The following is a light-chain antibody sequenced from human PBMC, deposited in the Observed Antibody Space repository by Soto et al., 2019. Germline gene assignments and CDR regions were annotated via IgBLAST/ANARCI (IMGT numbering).Light chain of an antibody. V-gene: IGKV1-5*03. CDR3: QQYDTYSPT. CDR1: QSISTW. CDR2: KAS. Sequence: DIQMTQSPSTLSASIGDGVTITCRASQSISTWVAWYQQKPRKAPKLLIYKASSLKSGVPSRFSGRGSGTEFTLTIISLQTDDSATYYCQQYDTYSPTFGQGTKVEI. J-gene: IGKJ1*01.